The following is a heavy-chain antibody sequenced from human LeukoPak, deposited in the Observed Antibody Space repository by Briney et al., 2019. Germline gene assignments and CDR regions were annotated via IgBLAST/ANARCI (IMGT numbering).Heavy chain of an antibody. J-gene: IGHJ3*02. CDR1: GLTFSDSA. CDR3: TTTSEVVYDAFEI. CDR2: VRNKANNYAT. Sequence: GGSLRLSCAASGLTFSDSAMHWVRQASGKGLEWVGRVRNKANNYATAYAASVRGRFTISRDDSNNTAYLQMNSLKTEDTAFYYCTTTSEVVYDAFEIWGQGTMVTVSS. D-gene: IGHD2-15*01. V-gene: IGHV3-73*01.